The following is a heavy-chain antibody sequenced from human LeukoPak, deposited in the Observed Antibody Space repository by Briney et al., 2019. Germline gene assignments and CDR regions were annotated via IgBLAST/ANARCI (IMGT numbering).Heavy chain of an antibody. V-gene: IGHV3-74*01. CDR2: INTDGSST. CDR3: AKDWDPRGADYFDY. D-gene: IGHD1-26*01. Sequence: GGSLRLSCAASGFTFSSYWMHWVRQAPGKGLVWVSRINTDGSSTSYADSVKGRFTISRDNAKNTLYLQMNSLRAEDTAVYYCAKDWDPRGADYFDYWGQGTLVTVSS. J-gene: IGHJ4*02. CDR1: GFTFSSYW.